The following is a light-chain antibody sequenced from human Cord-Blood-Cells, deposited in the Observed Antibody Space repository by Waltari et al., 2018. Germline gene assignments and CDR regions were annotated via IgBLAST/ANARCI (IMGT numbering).Light chain of an antibody. CDR3: QQSYSTPRT. V-gene: IGKV1-39*01. Sequence: DIQMTQSPSSLSASVGERVTINCRASQSISSYLNWYQQKPGKDPKLLIYAASSLQSGVPSRFSGSGSGTDFTLTISSLQPEDFATYYCQQSYSTPRTFGQGTKVEIK. CDR1: QSISSY. J-gene: IGKJ1*01. CDR2: AAS.